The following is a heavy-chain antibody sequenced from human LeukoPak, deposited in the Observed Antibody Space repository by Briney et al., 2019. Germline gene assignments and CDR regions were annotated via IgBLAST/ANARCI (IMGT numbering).Heavy chain of an antibody. CDR1: GGSISSYY. Sequence: KPSETLSLTCTVSGGSISSYYWSWIRQSAGKGLEWIGRIYSSGSTNYNPSLKRRVTMSIDTSKNQFSLNLSSVTAADTAMYYCAKGGSSWYNWFDPWGQGTLVTVSS. V-gene: IGHV4-4*07. CDR3: AKGGSSWYNWFDP. J-gene: IGHJ5*02. D-gene: IGHD6-13*01. CDR2: IYSSGST.